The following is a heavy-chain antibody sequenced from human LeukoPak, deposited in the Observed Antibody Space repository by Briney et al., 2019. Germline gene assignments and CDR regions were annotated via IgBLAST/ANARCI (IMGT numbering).Heavy chain of an antibody. CDR1: GGSFSGYY. J-gene: IGHJ6*02. CDR2: INHSGST. D-gene: IGHD3-22*01. CDR3: ARDAYYYDSSGYYYYGMDV. Sequence: PSETLSLTCAVYGGSFSGYYWSWIRQPPGKGLEWIGEINHSGSTNYNPSLKSRVTISVDTSKNQFSLKLSSVTAADTAVYYCARDAYYYDSSGYYYYGMDVWGQGTTVTVSS. V-gene: IGHV4-34*01.